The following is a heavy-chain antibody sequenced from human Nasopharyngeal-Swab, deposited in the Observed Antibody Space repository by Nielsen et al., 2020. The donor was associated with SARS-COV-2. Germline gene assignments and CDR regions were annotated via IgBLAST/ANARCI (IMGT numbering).Heavy chain of an antibody. CDR1: GFTFSSYW. J-gene: IGHJ6*03. CDR3: ARVLEVPPSDYYYYYMDV. V-gene: IGHV3-7*01. CDR2: IKQDGSEK. Sequence: GESLKISCAASGFTFSSYWMSWVRQAPGKGLEWVANIKQDGSEKYCVDSVKGRFTISRDNAKNSLYLQMNSLRAEDTAVYYCARVLEVPPSDYYYYYMDVWGKGTTVTVSS. D-gene: IGHD1-1*01.